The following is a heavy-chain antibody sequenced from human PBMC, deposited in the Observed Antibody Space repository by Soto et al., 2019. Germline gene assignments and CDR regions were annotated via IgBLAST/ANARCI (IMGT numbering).Heavy chain of an antibody. J-gene: IGHJ4*02. CDR1: GFTFSSYA. V-gene: IGHV3-23*01. Sequence: GGSLRLSCAASGFTFSSYAMSWVRQAPGKGLEWVSAISGSGGSTYYADSVKGRFTISRDNSKNTLYLQMNSLRAEDTAVYYCAKRDRSSFLLDKYYFDYWGQGTLVTVSS. CDR3: AKRDRSSFLLDKYYFDY. CDR2: ISGSGGST. D-gene: IGHD6-6*01.